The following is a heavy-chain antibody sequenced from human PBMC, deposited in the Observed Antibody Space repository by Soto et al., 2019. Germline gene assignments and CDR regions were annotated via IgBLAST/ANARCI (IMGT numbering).Heavy chain of an antibody. V-gene: IGHV4-30-4*01. CDR2: IYYSGNT. CDR3: ARDGGRYYFDF. D-gene: IGHD3-16*01. CDR1: GGSISNADYY. J-gene: IGHJ4*02. Sequence: QVQLQESGPGLVKPSQTLSLTCTVSGGSISNADYYWSWIRQPPGKGLEWIGYIYYSGNTYYNPSLKSXXTXSXXTSKDQFSLKLSSVTAADTALYYCARDGGRYYFDFWGQGTLVTVSA.